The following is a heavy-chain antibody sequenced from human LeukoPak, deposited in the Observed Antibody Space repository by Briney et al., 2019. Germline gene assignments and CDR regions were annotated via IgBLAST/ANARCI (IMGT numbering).Heavy chain of an antibody. Sequence: GGSLRLSCAASGFTFSDYYMSWIRQAPGKGLEWVSYISSSGSTIYYADSVKGRFTISRDNAKNSLYLQMNSLRAEDTAVYYCATPGGLVVVAATSGAFDIWGQGTMVTVSS. CDR3: ATPGGLVVVAATSGAFDI. J-gene: IGHJ3*02. CDR1: GFTFSDYY. D-gene: IGHD2-15*01. V-gene: IGHV3-11*01. CDR2: ISSSGSTI.